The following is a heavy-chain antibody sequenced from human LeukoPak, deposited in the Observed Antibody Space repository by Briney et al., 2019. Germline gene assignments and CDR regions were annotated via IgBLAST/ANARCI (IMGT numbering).Heavy chain of an antibody. J-gene: IGHJ4*02. V-gene: IGHV5-51*01. CDR3: ARGNYDSSGLACYFDY. CDR2: IYPGDSDT. D-gene: IGHD3-22*01. Sequence: GESLKISCKGSGYSFTSYWIGWVRQMPGKGLEWMGIIYPGDSDTRYSPSFQGQVTISADKSISTAYLQWSSLKASDTAMYYCARGNYDSSGLACYFDYWGQGTLVTVSS. CDR1: GYSFTSYW.